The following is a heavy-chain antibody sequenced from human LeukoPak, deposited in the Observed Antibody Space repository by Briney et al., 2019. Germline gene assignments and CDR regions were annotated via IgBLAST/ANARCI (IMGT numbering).Heavy chain of an antibody. V-gene: IGHV4-39*07. D-gene: IGHD3-10*01. CDR3: ARGPRITMVRGVIITFLDY. Sequence: PSETLSLTCTVSGDSISSSSHYWGWIRQPPGKGLEWIGEINHSGSTNYNPSLKSRVTISVDTSKNQFSLKLSSVTAADTAVYYCARGPRITMVRGVIITFLDYWGQGTLVTVSS. CDR1: GDSISSSSHY. J-gene: IGHJ4*02. CDR2: INHSGST.